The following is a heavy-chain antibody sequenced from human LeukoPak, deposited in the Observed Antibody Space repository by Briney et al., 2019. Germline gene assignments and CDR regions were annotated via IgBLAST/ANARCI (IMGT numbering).Heavy chain of an antibody. V-gene: IGHV3-30*04. CDR3: ARGGSVSGYVTCFDY. Sequence: GGSLRLSCAASGFTFSSYAMHWVRQAPGKGLEWVAVISYDGSNKYYADSVKGRFTISRDNSKNTLYLQMNSLRAEDTAVYYCARGGSVSGYVTCFDYWGQGTLVTVSS. J-gene: IGHJ4*02. D-gene: IGHD5-12*01. CDR2: ISYDGSNK. CDR1: GFTFSSYA.